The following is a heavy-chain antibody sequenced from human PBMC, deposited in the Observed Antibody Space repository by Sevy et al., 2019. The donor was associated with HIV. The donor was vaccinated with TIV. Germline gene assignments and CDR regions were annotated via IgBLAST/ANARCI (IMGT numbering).Heavy chain of an antibody. CDR1: GGSISSYY. CDR3: ARGWLQFSDYDFGFDY. J-gene: IGHJ4*02. Sequence: SETLSLTCTVSGGSISSYYWSWIRQPPGKGLEWIGYIYYSGSTNYNPSLKSRVTISVDTSKNQFSLKLSSVTAADTAGYYCARGWLQFSDYDFGFDYWGQGTLVTVSS. CDR2: IYYSGST. D-gene: IGHD3-3*01. V-gene: IGHV4-59*13.